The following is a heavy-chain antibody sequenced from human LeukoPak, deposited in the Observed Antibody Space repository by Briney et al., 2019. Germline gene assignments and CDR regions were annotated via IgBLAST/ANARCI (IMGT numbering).Heavy chain of an antibody. CDR1: GFSFNTCA. Sequence: PGGSLRLSCAASGFSFNTCAMSWVRQAPGKGLEWVSTISGGGRSTDYADSAKGQFTISRDNSKNTLYLQMNSLRAEDTAVYYCARERYFDYWGQGTLVTVSS. J-gene: IGHJ4*02. CDR3: ARERYFDY. CDR2: ISGGGRST. V-gene: IGHV3-23*01.